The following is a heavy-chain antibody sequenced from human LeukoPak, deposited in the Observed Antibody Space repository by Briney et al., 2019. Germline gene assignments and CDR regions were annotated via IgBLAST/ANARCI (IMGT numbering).Heavy chain of an antibody. CDR1: GFTFSSYG. V-gene: IGHV3-30*03. CDR3: ASWRGITMVRGASEY. CDR2: ISYDGSNK. J-gene: IGHJ4*02. D-gene: IGHD3-10*01. Sequence: PGRSLRLSCAASGFTFSSYGMRWVRQAPGKGLEWVAVISYDGSNKYYADSVKGRFTISRDNSKNTLYLQMNSLRAEDTAVYYCASWRGITMVRGASEYWGQGTLVTVSS.